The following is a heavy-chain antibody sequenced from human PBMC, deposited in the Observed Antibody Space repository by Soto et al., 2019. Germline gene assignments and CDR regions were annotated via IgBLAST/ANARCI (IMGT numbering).Heavy chain of an antibody. Sequence: QVQLVESGGGVVQPGRSLRLSCAASGFTFSSYAMHWVRQAPGQGLEWVAVISYDGSNKYYADSVKGRFTISRDNAKNTLYLQMNSLRAEDTAVYYCARDRSALDYWGQGTLVTVSS. CDR2: ISYDGSNK. D-gene: IGHD3-3*01. V-gene: IGHV3-30-3*01. CDR1: GFTFSSYA. CDR3: ARDRSALDY. J-gene: IGHJ4*02.